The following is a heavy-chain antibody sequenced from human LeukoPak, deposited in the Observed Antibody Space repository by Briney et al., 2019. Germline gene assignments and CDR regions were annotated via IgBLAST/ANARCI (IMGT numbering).Heavy chain of an antibody. CDR1: GFTFDRFT. CDR2: INRRGHT. V-gene: IGHV3-43*01. D-gene: IGHD3-10*01. Sequence: GGSLRLPCAASGFTFDRFTIHWVRQTPGKGLEWVSLINRRGHTFYPDSVMGRFTISRDNAENSLYLQMNSLRAEDTAVYYCARDPYFGELSPHVYYWYMDVWGKGTTVTISS. CDR3: ARDPYFGELSPHVYYWYMDV. J-gene: IGHJ6*03.